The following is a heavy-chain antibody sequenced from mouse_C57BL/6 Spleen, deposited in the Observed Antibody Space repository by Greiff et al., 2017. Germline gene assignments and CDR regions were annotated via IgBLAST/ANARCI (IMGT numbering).Heavy chain of an antibody. D-gene: IGHD2-5*01. Sequence: QVQLKQSGPGLVQPSQCLSITCTASGFSFTSYGVHWVRQPPGKGLEWLGVIWSGGSTDANAAFISKLSISKDDSKSHVFYKMNSLQADDHAIYYCAKIRSNCGYFDVWGTGTTVTVSA. CDR3: AKIRSNCGYFDV. CDR1: GFSFTSYG. CDR2: IWSGGST. V-gene: IGHV2-4*01. J-gene: IGHJ1*03.